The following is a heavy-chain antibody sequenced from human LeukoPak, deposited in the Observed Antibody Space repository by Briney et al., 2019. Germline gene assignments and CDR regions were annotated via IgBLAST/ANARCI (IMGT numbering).Heavy chain of an antibody. V-gene: IGHV4-30-2*01. J-gene: IGHJ4*02. D-gene: IGHD3-22*01. Sequence: SQTLSLTCAVSGGSISSGGYSWSWIRQPPGKGLEWIGYIYHSGSTYYNPSLKSRVTISVDRSKNQFSLKLSSVTAADTAVYYCAGLRYYYDSSGYYYDSRSIVFDYWGQGTLVTVSS. CDR3: AGLRYYYDSSGYYYDSRSIVFDY. CDR1: GGSISSGGYS. CDR2: IYHSGST.